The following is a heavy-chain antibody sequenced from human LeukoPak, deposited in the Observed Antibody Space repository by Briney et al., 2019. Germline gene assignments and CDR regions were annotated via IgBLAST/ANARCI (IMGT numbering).Heavy chain of an antibody. J-gene: IGHJ4*02. V-gene: IGHV3-7*01. D-gene: IGHD2-15*01. CDR1: GFTFSSYW. CDR3: ARGYRSGGSCYSYYFDY. Sequence: GGSLRLSCAASGFTFSSYWMSWVRQAPGKGLEWVANIKQDGSEKYYVDSVKGRFTISRDNAKNSLYLQVNSLRAEDTAVYYCARGYRSGGSCYSYYFDYWGQGTLVTVSS. CDR2: IKQDGSEK.